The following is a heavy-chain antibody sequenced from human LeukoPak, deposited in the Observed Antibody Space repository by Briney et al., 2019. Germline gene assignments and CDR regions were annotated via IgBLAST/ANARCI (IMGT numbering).Heavy chain of an antibody. J-gene: IGHJ4*02. CDR3: ARETPNSLWFGEL. CDR2: INPNSGGT. CDR1: GCTFTGYY. V-gene: IGHV1-2*02. D-gene: IGHD3-10*01. Sequence: ASVKVSCKASGCTFTGYYMHWVRQAPGQGLEWMGWINPNSGGTNSAQKFQGRVTMTRDASISTAYMELSRLGSDDTAVYYCARETPNSLWFGELWGQGTLVTVSS.